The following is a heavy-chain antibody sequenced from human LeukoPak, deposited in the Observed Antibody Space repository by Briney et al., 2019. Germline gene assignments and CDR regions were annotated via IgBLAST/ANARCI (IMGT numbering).Heavy chain of an antibody. CDR2: INHSGST. CDR1: GGSFSGYY. Sequence: SETLSLTCAVYGGSFSGYYWSWIRQPPGKGLEWIGEINHSGSTNYNPSLKSRVTISVDTSKNQFSLKLSSVTAADTAVYYCATLSAYYYDSSGYYSDYWGQGTLVTVSS. CDR3: ATLSAYYYDSSGYYSDY. D-gene: IGHD3-22*01. V-gene: IGHV4-34*01. J-gene: IGHJ4*02.